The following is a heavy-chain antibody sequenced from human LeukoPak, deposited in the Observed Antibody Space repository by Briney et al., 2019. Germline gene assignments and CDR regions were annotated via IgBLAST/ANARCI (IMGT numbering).Heavy chain of an antibody. Sequence: SETLSLTCTVSGGSISSSSYYWGWIRQPPGKGLEWIGSIYYSGSTYYNPSLKSRVTISVDTSKNQFSLKLSSVTAADTAVYYCGGHVRRSGWDYWGQGTLVTVSS. V-gene: IGHV4-39*01. J-gene: IGHJ4*02. CDR3: GGHVRRSGWDY. CDR1: GGSISSSSYY. CDR2: IYYSGST. D-gene: IGHD6-19*01.